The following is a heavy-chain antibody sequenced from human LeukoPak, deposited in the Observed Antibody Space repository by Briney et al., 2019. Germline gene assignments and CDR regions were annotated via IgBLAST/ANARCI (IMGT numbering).Heavy chain of an antibody. CDR1: GFTFSSYE. CDR2: ISSSGSTI. Sequence: GGSLRLSCAASGFTFSSYEMNWVRQAPGKGLEWVSYISSSGSTIYYADSVKGRFTISRDNAKNSLYLQMNSLRAEDTAIYFCAKRTPGGDYGQIDSWGQGTLVTVSS. D-gene: IGHD4-17*01. J-gene: IGHJ4*02. V-gene: IGHV3-48*03. CDR3: AKRTPGGDYGQIDS.